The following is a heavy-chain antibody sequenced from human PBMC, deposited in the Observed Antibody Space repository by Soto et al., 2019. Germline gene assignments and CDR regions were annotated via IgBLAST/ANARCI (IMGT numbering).Heavy chain of an antibody. CDR3: AKNYHSSSWYQPSFYYYYGMDV. V-gene: IGHV3-23*01. CDR1: GFTFSSYA. J-gene: IGHJ6*02. CDR2: ISGSGGST. Sequence: GGSLRLSCAASGFTFSSYAMSWVRQAPGKGLEWVSAISGSGGSTYYADSAKGRLTISRDNSKNTLYLQMNSLRAEDTAVYYCAKNYHSSSWYQPSFYYYYGMDVWGQGTTVTVSS. D-gene: IGHD6-13*01.